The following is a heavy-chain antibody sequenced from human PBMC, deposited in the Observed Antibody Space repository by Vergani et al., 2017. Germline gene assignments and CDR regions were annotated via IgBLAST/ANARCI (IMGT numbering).Heavy chain of an antibody. J-gene: IGHJ3*02. D-gene: IGHD6-19*01. V-gene: IGHV1-8*02. CDR3: AKTLERWLVSKAFDI. CDR2: MNPNSGST. Sequence: QVQLVQSGAEVKKPGASVKVSCKASGYTFTSYGINWVRQATGQGLEWMGWMNPNSGSTVFAQKFQGRVTMTRNTSISTAYMELSSLRSEDTAVYYCAKTLERWLVSKAFDIWGQGTMVTVSS. CDR1: GYTFTSYG.